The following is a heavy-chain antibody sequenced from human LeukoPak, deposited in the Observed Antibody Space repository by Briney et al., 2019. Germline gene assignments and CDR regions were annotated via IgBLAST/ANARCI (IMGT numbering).Heavy chain of an antibody. V-gene: IGHV3-33*01. Sequence: PGGSLRLSCEASGFSFGSYGMHWVRQAPGKGLEWVAAICHDGSNKYQRDSLKGRFTISRDNSKSTLYLQMNSLRVDDTAVYHCARSGGDFYDSSGYVVIDYWGRGTLVTVSS. J-gene: IGHJ4*02. D-gene: IGHD3-22*01. CDR1: GFSFGSYG. CDR2: ICHDGSNK. CDR3: ARSGGDFYDSSGYVVIDY.